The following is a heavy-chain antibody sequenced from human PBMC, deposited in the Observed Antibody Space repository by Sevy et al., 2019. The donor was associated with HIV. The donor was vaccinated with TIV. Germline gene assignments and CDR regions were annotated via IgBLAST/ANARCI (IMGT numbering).Heavy chain of an antibody. D-gene: IGHD6-13*01. Sequence: ASVKVSCKASGYRFTSYTMHWVRQAPGQGLELMGIINPSGGSTSQAQKFQGRVTLTRDTSTSTVYMELSSLRSEDTAVYYCARVGPAAGIRPYFDYWGQGTLVTVSS. J-gene: IGHJ4*02. V-gene: IGHV1-46*01. CDR3: ARVGPAAGIRPYFDY. CDR2: INPSGGST. CDR1: GYRFTSYT.